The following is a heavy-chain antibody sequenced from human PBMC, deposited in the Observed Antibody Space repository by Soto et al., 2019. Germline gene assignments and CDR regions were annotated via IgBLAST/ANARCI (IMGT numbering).Heavy chain of an antibody. CDR3: AKIEVPTMVLDY. V-gene: IGHV3-64*04. CDR1: GFTFSSYA. J-gene: IGHJ4*02. Sequence: GGSLRLSCSASGFTFSSYAMHWVRQAPGKGLEYVSAISSNGGLTYYTDSVKGRFTISRDNSKNTLYLQMNSLRAEDTAVYYCAKIEVPTMVLDYWGQGTLVTVSS. D-gene: IGHD3-10*01. CDR2: ISSNGGLT.